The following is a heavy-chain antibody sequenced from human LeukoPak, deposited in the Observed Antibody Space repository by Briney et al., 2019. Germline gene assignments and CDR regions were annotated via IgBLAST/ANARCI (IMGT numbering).Heavy chain of an antibody. CDR1: GGSFSGYY. CDR3: ARGPDYYGSGSYYKRKGYFDY. V-gene: IGHV4-34*01. D-gene: IGHD3-10*01. CDR2: INHSGST. Sequence: SETLSLTCAVYGGSFSGYYWSWIRQPQGKGLEWIGEINHSGSTNYNPSLKSRVTISVDTSKNQFSLKLSSVTAADTAVYYCARGPDYYGSGSYYKRKGYFDYWGQGTLVTVSS. J-gene: IGHJ4*02.